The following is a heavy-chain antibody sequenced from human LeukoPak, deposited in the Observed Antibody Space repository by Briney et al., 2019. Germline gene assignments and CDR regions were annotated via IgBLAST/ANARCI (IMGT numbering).Heavy chain of an antibody. J-gene: IGHJ4*02. CDR3: AGMVRGVITAFDY. V-gene: IGHV4-59*12. Sequence: SETLSLTCTVSGGSISSYYWSWIRQPPGKGLEWIGYIYNSGSTNYNPSLESRVTISVDTSKNQFSLKLSSVTAADTAVYYCAGMVRGVITAFDYWGQGTLVTVSS. CDR1: GGSISSYY. CDR2: IYNSGST. D-gene: IGHD3-10*01.